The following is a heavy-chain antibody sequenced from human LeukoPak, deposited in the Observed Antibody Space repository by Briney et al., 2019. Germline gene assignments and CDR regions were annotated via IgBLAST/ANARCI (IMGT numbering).Heavy chain of an antibody. CDR3: ARESQPTRYIAVAGTGAFDI. Sequence: GGSLRLSCAASGFTFSSYSMNWVRQAPGKGLEWVSYISSSSSTIYYADSVKGRFTISRDNAKNSLYLQMNSLRDEDTAVYYCARESQPTRYIAVAGTGAFDIWGQGTMVTVSS. D-gene: IGHD6-19*01. J-gene: IGHJ3*02. CDR1: GFTFSSYS. CDR2: ISSSSSTI. V-gene: IGHV3-48*02.